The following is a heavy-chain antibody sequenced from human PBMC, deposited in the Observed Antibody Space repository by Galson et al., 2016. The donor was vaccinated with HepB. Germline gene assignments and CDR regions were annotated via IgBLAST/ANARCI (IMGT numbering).Heavy chain of an antibody. Sequence: SLRLSCAASGFTFSDFWMSWVRQAPGKGLEWVALINPYGGAKFYVDSVKGRFTISRDNAKNSLYLQLDSLRAEDTAVYYCVKGGRPPYWGQGTLVTVSS. D-gene: IGHD6-6*01. CDR1: GFTFSDFW. CDR3: VKGGRPPY. CDR2: INPYGGAK. J-gene: IGHJ4*02. V-gene: IGHV3-7*01.